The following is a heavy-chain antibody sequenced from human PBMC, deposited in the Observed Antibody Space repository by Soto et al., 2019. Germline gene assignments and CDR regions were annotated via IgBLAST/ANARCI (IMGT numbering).Heavy chain of an antibody. D-gene: IGHD3-3*01. J-gene: IGHJ5*02. CDR3: ARKRITIFGVVHPFDP. CDR1: GGSISSSSYY. Sequence: SETLSLTCTVSGGSISSSSYYWGWIRQPPGKGLEWIGSIYYSGSTYYNPSLKSRVTISVDTSKNQFSLKLSSVTAADTAVYYCARKRITIFGVVHPFDPWGQGTLVTVSS. V-gene: IGHV4-39*01. CDR2: IYYSGST.